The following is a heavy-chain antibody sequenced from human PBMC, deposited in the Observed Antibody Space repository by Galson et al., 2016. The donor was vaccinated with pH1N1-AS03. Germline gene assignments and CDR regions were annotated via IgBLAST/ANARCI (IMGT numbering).Heavy chain of an antibody. D-gene: IGHD6-19*01. CDR2: INHSGST. J-gene: IGHJ3*02. CDR1: GGSIRSSNYY. V-gene: IGHV4-39*07. CDR3: ARGSYSSGWYQGRNAFDI. Sequence: SETLSLTCTASGGSIRSSNYYWNWIRQSPGKGLEWVGEINHSGSTDYNPSLKSRVTISVDPSKNQISLNLNSVTAADTAGYYCARGSYSSGWYQGRNAFDIWGQGTMVTVSS.